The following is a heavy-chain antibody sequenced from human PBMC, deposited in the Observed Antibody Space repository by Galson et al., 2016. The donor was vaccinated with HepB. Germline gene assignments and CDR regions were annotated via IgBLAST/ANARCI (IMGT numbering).Heavy chain of an antibody. V-gene: IGHV1-69*13. CDR2: IIPIFGTA. CDR3: TRGRDSGYAYYFGY. Sequence: SVKVSCKASGYTFTSYAISWVRQAPGQGLEWMGGIIPIFGTANYAQKFQGRVTITADVSTSTAYMELSSLRSADTAVYYCTRGRDSGYAYYFGYWGQGILVTVSS. D-gene: IGHD5-12*01. CDR1: GYTFTSYA. J-gene: IGHJ4*02.